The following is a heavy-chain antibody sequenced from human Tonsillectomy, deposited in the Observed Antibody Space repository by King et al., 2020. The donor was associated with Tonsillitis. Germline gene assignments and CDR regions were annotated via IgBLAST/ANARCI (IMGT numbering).Heavy chain of an antibody. CDR2: IGNEGSVT. V-gene: IGHV3-30*18. D-gene: IGHD2-21*01. CDR1: GFTFSRYG. J-gene: IGHJ2*01. CDR3: AKEIKQVGGDWYFDL. Sequence: VQLVESGGGVVQPGRSLRLSCAASGFTFSRYGMHWVRQSPGEGLEWGAVIGNEGSVTYYADSVKGRFTLSRDNSEKTLYMQMNSLRVEDTAVYYCAKEIKQVGGDWYFDLWGRGTLVIVSS.